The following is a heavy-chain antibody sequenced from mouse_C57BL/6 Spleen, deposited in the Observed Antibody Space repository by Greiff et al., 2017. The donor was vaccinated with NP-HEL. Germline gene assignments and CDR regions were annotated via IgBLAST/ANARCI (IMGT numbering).Heavy chain of an antibody. D-gene: IGHD2-4*01. Sequence: VQLQQSGAELARPGASVKLSCKASGYTFTSYGISWVKQRTGQGLEWIGEIYPRSGNTYYNEKFKGKATLTADKSSSTAYMELRSLTSEDSAVYFCARWDYDYDFYAMDYWGQGTSVTVSS. CDR3: ARWDYDYDFYAMDY. V-gene: IGHV1-81*01. J-gene: IGHJ4*01. CDR1: GYTFTSYG. CDR2: IYPRSGNT.